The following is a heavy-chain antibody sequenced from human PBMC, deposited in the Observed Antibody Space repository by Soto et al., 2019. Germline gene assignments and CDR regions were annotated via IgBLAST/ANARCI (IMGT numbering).Heavy chain of an antibody. D-gene: IGHD3-22*01. J-gene: IGHJ4*02. CDR1: GGSISSGDYY. CDR3: ARVGTWYYDSSGYYWLDY. V-gene: IGHV4-30-4*01. Sequence: SETLSLTCTVSGGSISSGDYYWSWIRQPPGKGLEWIGYIYYSGSTYYNPSLKSRVTISVDTSKNQFSLKLSSVTAADTAVYYCARVGTWYYDSSGYYWLDYWGQGTLVTVSS. CDR2: IYYSGST.